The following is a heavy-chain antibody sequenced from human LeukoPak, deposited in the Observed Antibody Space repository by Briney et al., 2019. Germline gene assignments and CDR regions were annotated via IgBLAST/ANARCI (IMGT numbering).Heavy chain of an antibody. CDR2: IYTSGST. J-gene: IGHJ6*03. CDR3: ARAQGPSGRYFYMDV. Sequence: SSETLSLTCTVSGGSISSGSYYWSWIRQPAGKGLEWIGRIYTSGSTNYNPSLKSRVTISVDTSKNQFSLKLSSVTAADTAVYYCARAQGPSGRYFYMDVWGKGTTVTVSS. D-gene: IGHD1-26*01. V-gene: IGHV4-61*02. CDR1: GGSISSGSYY.